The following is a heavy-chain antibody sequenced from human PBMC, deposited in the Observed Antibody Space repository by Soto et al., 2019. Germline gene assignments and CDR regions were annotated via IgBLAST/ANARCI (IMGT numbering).Heavy chain of an antibody. J-gene: IGHJ4*02. CDR3: ARAGWQPGGFDY. V-gene: IGHV4-31*03. CDR1: GGSISSGGYY. CDR2: IYYSGST. Sequence: SETLSLTCTVSGGSISSGGYYWSWIRQHPGKGLEWIGYIYYSGSTYYNPSLKSRVTISVDMSKNQFSLKVTSVTAADTAVYYCARAGWQPGGFDYWGQGPLVTVSS. D-gene: IGHD2-15*01.